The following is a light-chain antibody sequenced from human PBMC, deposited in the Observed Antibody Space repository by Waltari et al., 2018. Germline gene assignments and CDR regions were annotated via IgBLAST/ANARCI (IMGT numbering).Light chain of an antibody. J-gene: IGLJ7*01. V-gene: IGLV3-9*01. CDR1: NIGGKN. CDR3: QVWDSSTAV. Sequence: SYDLTQPLSVSVALGQTARITCGGNNIGGKNVHWYQQKPGQAPLLVIYRDKNRPSRIPARFSGSNSENTATLTITGAQGADEAGYYCQVWDSSTAVFGGGTQLTVL. CDR2: RDK.